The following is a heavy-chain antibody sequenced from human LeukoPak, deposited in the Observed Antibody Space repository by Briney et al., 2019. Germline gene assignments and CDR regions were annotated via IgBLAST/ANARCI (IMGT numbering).Heavy chain of an antibody. CDR2: ISSSGSTI. D-gene: IGHD3-22*01. CDR3: ARGYYYDSSGYYYY. CDR1: GFTFSSYE. J-gene: IGHJ4*02. V-gene: IGHV3-48*03. Sequence: PGGSLRLSCAASGFTFSSYEMNWVRQAPGKGLEWVSYISSSGSTIYYADSVKGRFTISRDNAKNSVYLQMNSLRAEDTAVYYCARGYYYDSSGYYYYWGQGTLVTVSS.